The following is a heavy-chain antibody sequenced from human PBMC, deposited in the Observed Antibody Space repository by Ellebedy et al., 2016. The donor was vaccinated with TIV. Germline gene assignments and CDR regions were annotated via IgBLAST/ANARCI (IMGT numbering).Heavy chain of an antibody. V-gene: IGHV3-48*02. D-gene: IGHD5-18*01. CDR3: ARDRGGYTYGNFDY. CDR2: ISSSSTI. J-gene: IGHJ4*02. Sequence: GGSLRLCXAASGFTFSSYSMNWVRQAPGKGLEWVSYISSSSTIHYADSVKGRFTISRDNAKNSLYLQMNSLRDEDTAVYYCARDRGGYTYGNFDYWGQGTLVTVSS. CDR1: GFTFSSYS.